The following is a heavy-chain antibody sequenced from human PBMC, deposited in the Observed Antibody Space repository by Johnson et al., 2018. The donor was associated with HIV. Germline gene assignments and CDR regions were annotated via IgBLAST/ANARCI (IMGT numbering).Heavy chain of an antibody. Sequence: VQLVESGGRLVQPGGSLRLSCAASGFSFSSYGMNWVRQAPGKGLEWVANIKQDGSEKYYVDSVKGRFTISRDNAKNSLYLQMNSLRSEDTAVYSCAFESGSYFRHAFDVWGQGTMVTVSS. D-gene: IGHD1-26*01. V-gene: IGHV3-7*03. CDR2: IKQDGSEK. CDR1: GFSFSSYG. J-gene: IGHJ3*01. CDR3: AFESGSYFRHAFDV.